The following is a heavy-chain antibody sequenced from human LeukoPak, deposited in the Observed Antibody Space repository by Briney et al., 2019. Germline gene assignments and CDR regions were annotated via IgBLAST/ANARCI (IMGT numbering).Heavy chain of an antibody. V-gene: IGHV3-30*04. J-gene: IGHJ4*02. Sequence: GGSLRLSCAASAFTFSNYAMHWVRQAPGKGLEWVAVVFFDGDTKYYADSVKGRFTISRDNSKNTLYLQMNSLRPEDTAVYYCARDVRGPTGYDSSGRDTFDSWGQGTLVTVSS. D-gene: IGHD3-22*01. CDR1: AFTFSNYA. CDR3: ARDVRGPTGYDSSGRDTFDS. CDR2: VFFDGDTK.